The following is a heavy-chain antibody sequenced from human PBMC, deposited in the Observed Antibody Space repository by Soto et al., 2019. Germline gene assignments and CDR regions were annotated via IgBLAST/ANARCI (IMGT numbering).Heavy chain of an antibody. CDR1: VFTFSRYA. CDR2: ISGSGGST. Sequence: SMILSCAASVFTFSRYAMSWVRQAPGKGLAWVSAISGSGGSTYYADSVKGRFTISRDNSKNTRYLQMNSLRAEDTAVYYCAGNRRAMIVVPTVHWFETCGKGTMFTFSS. CDR3: AGNRRAMIVVPTVHWFET. D-gene: IGHD6-6*01. V-gene: IGHV3-23*01. J-gene: IGHJ5*02.